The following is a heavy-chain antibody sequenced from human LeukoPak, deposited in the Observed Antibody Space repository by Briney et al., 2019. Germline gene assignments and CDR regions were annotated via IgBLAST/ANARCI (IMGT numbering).Heavy chain of an antibody. CDR3: ARDGAYCGGDCYPGGAFDI. Sequence: SVKVSCKASGGTFSSYAISWVRQAPGQGLEWMGRIIPILGIANYAQKFQGRVTITADKSTSTAYMELSSLRSEDTAVYYCARDGAYCGGDCYPGGAFDIWGQGTMVTVSS. V-gene: IGHV1-69*04. D-gene: IGHD2-21*02. CDR2: IIPILGIA. J-gene: IGHJ3*02. CDR1: GGTFSSYA.